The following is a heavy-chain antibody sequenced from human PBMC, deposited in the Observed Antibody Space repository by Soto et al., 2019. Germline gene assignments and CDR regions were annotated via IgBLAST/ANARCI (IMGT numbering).Heavy chain of an antibody. CDR1: GFTFSNYW. CDR2: INNEGSVT. Sequence: EIQLVESGGGLVQPGGSLRLSCAASGFTFSNYWMHWVRQDPGKGLVWVSRINNEGSVTVYADSVKGRFTIARDNAKNMLYLQMNSLSAEDTAVYYCIRDRPHRRLDWGQGIPVTVSS. J-gene: IGHJ4*02. CDR3: IRDRPHRRLD. V-gene: IGHV3-74*01.